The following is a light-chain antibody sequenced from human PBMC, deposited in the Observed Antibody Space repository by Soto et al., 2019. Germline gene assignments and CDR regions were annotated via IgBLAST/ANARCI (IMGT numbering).Light chain of an antibody. CDR2: YDD. J-gene: IGLJ3*02. CDR1: SSDIGAGYR. Sequence: QSVLTQPPSVSGAPGERVTISCTGSSSDIGAGYRVRWYQQVPGTAPKLLIYYDDLLPSGVSDRFSGSKSGTSASLAISGLQSEDEADYYCAAWDDSLNGWVFGGGTKLTVL. CDR3: AAWDDSLNGWV. V-gene: IGLV1-36*01.